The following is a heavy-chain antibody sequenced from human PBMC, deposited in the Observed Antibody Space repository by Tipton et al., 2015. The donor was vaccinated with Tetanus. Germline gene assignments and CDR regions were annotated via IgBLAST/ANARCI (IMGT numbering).Heavy chain of an antibody. CDR2: IYYSGST. CDR3: ARHPPPYYYGSGSYLDY. V-gene: IGHV4-30-2*03. J-gene: IGHJ4*02. CDR1: GDSISSAGYS. Sequence: TLSLTCAVSGDSISSAGYSWSWIRQPPGKALEWIGSIYYSGSTFYHPSLQSRVTISVDTSKNQFSLRLSSVTAADTAVYFCARHPPPYYYGSGSYLDYWGQGTPVTVSS. D-gene: IGHD3-10*01.